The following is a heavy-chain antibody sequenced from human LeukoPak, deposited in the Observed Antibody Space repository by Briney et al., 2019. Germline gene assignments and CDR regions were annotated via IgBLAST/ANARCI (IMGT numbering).Heavy chain of an antibody. V-gene: IGHV1-69*06. Sequence: GASVKVSCKASGGTFSSYAISWVRQAPGQGLEWMGGIIPIFGTANYAQKFQGRVTITADKSTSTAYMELSSLRSEDTAVYYCARGRSSSWYYYYMDVWGKGTTVTVSS. CDR3: ARGRSSSWYYYYMDV. J-gene: IGHJ6*03. CDR2: IIPIFGTA. CDR1: GGTFSSYA. D-gene: IGHD6-13*01.